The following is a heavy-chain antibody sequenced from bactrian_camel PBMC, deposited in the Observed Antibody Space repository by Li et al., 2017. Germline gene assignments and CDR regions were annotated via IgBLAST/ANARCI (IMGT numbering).Heavy chain of an antibody. D-gene: IGHD5*01. CDR1: RFSSYW. V-gene: IGHV3S1*01. J-gene: IGHJ4*01. CDR2: INYGGEST. CDR3: ATTGFDY. Sequence: VQLVESGGDLAQPGGSVRLSCAGSRFSSYWTYWVRQAPGKGLEWVSAINYGGESTYYADAVKGRFIVSRDNAKNTVYLQMNSLKAEDTALYYCATTGFDYWSQGTQVTVS.